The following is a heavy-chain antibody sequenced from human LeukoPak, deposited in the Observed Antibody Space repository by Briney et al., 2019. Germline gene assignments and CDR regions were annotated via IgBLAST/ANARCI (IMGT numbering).Heavy chain of an antibody. V-gene: IGHV4-4*02. Sequence: SETLSLTCAVSGVSISSSEWWIWVRQPPGQGLEWIGEIHRDGRTSYNPSLKSRVTMSIDYSKNQFSLKLSSVTAADTAVYYCARAYYDILTGYENWGQGTLVTVSS. D-gene: IGHD3-9*01. CDR3: ARAYYDILTGYEN. CDR1: GVSISSSEW. J-gene: IGHJ4*02. CDR2: IHRDGRT.